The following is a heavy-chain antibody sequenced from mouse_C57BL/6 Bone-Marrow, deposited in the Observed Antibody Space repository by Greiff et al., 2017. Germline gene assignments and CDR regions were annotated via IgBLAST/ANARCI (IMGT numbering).Heavy chain of an antibody. CDR2: ISSGGDYI. V-gene: IGHV5-9-1*02. CDR1: GFTFSSYA. Sequence: VQLKESGEGLVKPGGSLKLSCAASGFTFSSYAMSWVRQTPEKRLEWVAYISSGGDYIYYADTVKGRFTISRDNARNTLYLQMSCLKSEDTAMYYCTRFYDYDRGFDYWGQGTTLTVSS. CDR3: TRFYDYDRGFDY. J-gene: IGHJ2*01. D-gene: IGHD2-4*01.